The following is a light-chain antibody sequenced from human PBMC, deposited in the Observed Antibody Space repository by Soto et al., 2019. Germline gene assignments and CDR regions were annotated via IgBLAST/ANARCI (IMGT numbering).Light chain of an antibody. CDR1: SSNIGAGYD. CDR3: QSYDSSLSGYV. CDR2: GNS. Sequence: QSVLTQPPSVSGAPGQRVTIPCTGSSSNIGAGYDVHWYQQLPGTAPKLLIYGNSNRPSGVPDRFSGSKSGTSASLAITGLQAEDEADYYCQSYDSSLSGYVFVTGTKLTVL. V-gene: IGLV1-40*01. J-gene: IGLJ1*01.